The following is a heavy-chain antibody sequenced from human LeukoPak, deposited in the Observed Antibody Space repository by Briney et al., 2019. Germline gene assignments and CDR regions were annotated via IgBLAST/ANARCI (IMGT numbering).Heavy chain of an antibody. Sequence: ASVTLSCTSSGSTFNVYYLHWMRQRPGQGLERKGFTNPNSGGTKYAKKFQGRVTMTGATSISTAYIEFSRLRFDDTAVYYCAILRLSTGLWWFFDLWGRGTLVTVSS. J-gene: IGHJ2*01. D-gene: IGHD2-8*02. CDR3: AILRLSTGLWWFFDL. CDR1: GSTFNVYY. V-gene: IGHV1-2*02. CDR2: TNPNSGGT.